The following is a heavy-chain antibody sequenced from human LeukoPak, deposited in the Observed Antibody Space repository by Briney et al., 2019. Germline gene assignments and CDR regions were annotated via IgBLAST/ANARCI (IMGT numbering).Heavy chain of an antibody. Sequence: SETLSLTCTVSGDSISSSSYYWGWIRQPPGKGLEWIGTIYYSGSTNYNPSLKSRVTISVDTSKNQFSLKLSSVTAADTAVYYCARAREFYRNWFDPWGQGTLVTVSS. CDR1: GDSISSSSYY. D-gene: IGHD1-26*01. V-gene: IGHV4-39*07. J-gene: IGHJ5*02. CDR2: IYYSGST. CDR3: ARAREFYRNWFDP.